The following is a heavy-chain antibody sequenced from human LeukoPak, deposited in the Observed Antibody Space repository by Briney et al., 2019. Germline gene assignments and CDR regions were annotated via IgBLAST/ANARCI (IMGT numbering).Heavy chain of an antibody. V-gene: IGHV5-51*01. CDR1: GSXFTTYW. CDR3: AGRNYFDSEGYYHFDY. D-gene: IGHD3-10*01. CDR2: IYPGDSDT. J-gene: IGHJ4*02. Sequence: GEALQISFNGSGSXFTTYWIGWGRPMPGRGREWMGGIYPGDSDTRYSPFFQGQGTISADKCINTAYLKRSSLKASDTAMYYCAGRNYFDSEGYYHFDYWGQGTLVTVSS.